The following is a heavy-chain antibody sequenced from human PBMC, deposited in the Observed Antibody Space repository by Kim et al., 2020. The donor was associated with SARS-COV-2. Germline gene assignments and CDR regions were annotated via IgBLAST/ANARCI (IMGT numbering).Heavy chain of an antibody. CDR1: GFTFSSYS. Sequence: GGSLRLSCAASGFTFSSYSMNWVRQAPGKGLEWVSSISSSSSYIYYADSVKGRFTISRDNAKNSPYLQMNSLRAEDTAVYYCAREEVAGIGEVYYYYYGMDVWGQGTTVTVSS. CDR2: ISSSSSYI. V-gene: IGHV3-21*01. CDR3: AREEVAGIGEVYYYYYGMDV. D-gene: IGHD6-19*01. J-gene: IGHJ6*02.